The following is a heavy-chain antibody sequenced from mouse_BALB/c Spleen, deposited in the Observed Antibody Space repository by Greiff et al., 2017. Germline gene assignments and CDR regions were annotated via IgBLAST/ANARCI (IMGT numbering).Heavy chain of an antibody. CDR2: INPYNGDT. V-gene: IGHV1-20*02. D-gene: IGHD1-1*01. J-gene: IGHJ2*01. CDR3: ARGDYYGSSYCFDY. CDR1: GYSFTGYF. Sequence: VQLQQSGPELVKPGASVKISCKASGYSFTGYFMNWVMQSHGKSLEWIGRINPYNGDTFYNQKFKGKATLTVDKSSSTAHMELRSLASEDSAIYYCARGDYYGSSYCFDYWGQGTTLTVSS.